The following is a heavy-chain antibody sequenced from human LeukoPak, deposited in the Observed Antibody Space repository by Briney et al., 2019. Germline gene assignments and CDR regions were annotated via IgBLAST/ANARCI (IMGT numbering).Heavy chain of an antibody. J-gene: IGHJ4*02. V-gene: IGHV3-30*18. D-gene: IGHD4-17*01. CDR2: ISYDGSNK. CDR3: AKAFVTTLTTFDY. Sequence: GGSLRLSCSASGFTFSSYGMHWVRQAPGKGLEWVAVISYDGSNKYYADSVKGRFTISRDNSKHTLYLQMNNLRAEDTAVYYCAKAFVTTLTTFDYWGQGILVTVSS. CDR1: GFTFSSYG.